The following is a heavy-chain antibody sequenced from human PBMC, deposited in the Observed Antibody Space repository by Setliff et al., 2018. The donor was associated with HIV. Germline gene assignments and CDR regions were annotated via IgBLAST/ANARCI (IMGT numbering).Heavy chain of an antibody. CDR1: GYTFTRYG. J-gene: IGHJ6*02. D-gene: IGHD2-2*01. CDR2: ISANNGNT. Sequence: ASVKVSCKASGYTFTRYGISWVRQAPGQGLEWMGWISANNGNTKYAQRLQGRVTMTTDTSTSTAYMDLRSLRSDDTAVYFCARDGEYQVLHYYYSGMDVWVQGTTVTVSS. V-gene: IGHV1-18*01. CDR3: ARDGEYQVLHYYYSGMDV.